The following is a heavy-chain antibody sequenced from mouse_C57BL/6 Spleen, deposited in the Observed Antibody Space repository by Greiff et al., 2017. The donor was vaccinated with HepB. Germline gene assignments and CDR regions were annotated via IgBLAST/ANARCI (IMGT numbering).Heavy chain of an antibody. CDR3: ARGEPTCGSYWYFDV. CDR2: IDPSDSET. J-gene: IGHJ1*03. Sequence: QVQLQQPGAELVRPGSSVKLSCKASGYTFTSYWMHWVKQRPIQGLEWDGNIDPSDSETHYNQKFKDKATLTVAKSSSTAYMQLSSLTAEDSAVYYGARGEPTCGSYWYFDVWGTGTTVTVSS. CDR1: GYTFTSYW. V-gene: IGHV1-52*01. D-gene: IGHD5-1*01.